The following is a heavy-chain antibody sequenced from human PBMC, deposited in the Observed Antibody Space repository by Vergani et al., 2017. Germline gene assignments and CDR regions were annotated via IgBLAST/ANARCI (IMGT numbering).Heavy chain of an antibody. Sequence: EVQLVQSGAEVKKPGESLKISCKGSGYSFTSYWIGWVRQMPGKGLEWMGIIYPGDSDTRYSPSFQGQVTISADKSIRTAYLQWSSLKASDTAMYYCAGVGYCSGGSCYSGLTESDYWGQGTLVTVSS. CDR3: AGVGYCSGGSCYSGLTESDY. CDR1: GYSFTSYW. CDR2: IYPGDSDT. D-gene: IGHD2-15*01. J-gene: IGHJ4*02. V-gene: IGHV5-51*01.